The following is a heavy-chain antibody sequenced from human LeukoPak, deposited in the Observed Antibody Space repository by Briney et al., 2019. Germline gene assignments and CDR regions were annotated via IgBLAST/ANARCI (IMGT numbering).Heavy chain of an antibody. J-gene: IGHJ4*02. D-gene: IGHD2-21*02. V-gene: IGHV3-74*01. Sequence: PGGSLRLSCAASGFTFSGFWMHWVRQAPGKGLVRVSRINSDGSSTTYADSVKGRFTISRDNAKNTLYLELNSLRAEDTALYYCARVRTVTGIGGYDYWGQGTLVTVSS. CDR3: ARVRTVTGIGGYDY. CDR1: GFTFSGFW. CDR2: INSDGSST.